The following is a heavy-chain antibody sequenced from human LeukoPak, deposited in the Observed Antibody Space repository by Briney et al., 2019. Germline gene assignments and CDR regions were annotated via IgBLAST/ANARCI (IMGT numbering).Heavy chain of an antibody. CDR2: ISSSGVYT. Sequence: PGGSLRLSCAASGFTVSNTYMSWVRQAPGKGLEWVSIISSSGVYTEYEDSVKGRFTISRDNSKNTLYLQMNSLRAEDTAVYYCAREGSGSYYFDYWGQGTLVTVSS. J-gene: IGHJ4*02. CDR1: GFTVSNTY. D-gene: IGHD1-26*01. CDR3: AREGSGSYYFDY. V-gene: IGHV3-53*01.